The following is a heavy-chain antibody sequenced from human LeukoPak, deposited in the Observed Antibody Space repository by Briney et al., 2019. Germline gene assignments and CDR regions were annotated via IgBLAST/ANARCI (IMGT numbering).Heavy chain of an antibody. CDR1: GYTFTGYY. CDR2: IDPNSGGT. CDR3: ARVPASWSPFDY. Sequence: GASVKVSCKASGYTFTGYYMHWVRQAPGQGLEWMGWIDPNSGGTNYAQKFQGRVTMTRDASISTAYMELSRLRSDDTAVYYCARVPASWSPFDYWGQGTLVTVSS. D-gene: IGHD3-3*01. J-gene: IGHJ4*02. V-gene: IGHV1-2*02.